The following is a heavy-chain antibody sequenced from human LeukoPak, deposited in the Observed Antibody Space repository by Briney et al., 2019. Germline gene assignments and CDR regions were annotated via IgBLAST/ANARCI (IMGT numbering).Heavy chain of an antibody. CDR3: ARDKLGGSMAGSNFDY. D-gene: IGHD6-19*01. Sequence: GGSLRLSCAASGFTFSSYWMSWVRQAPGKGLEWVANIKQDGSEKNYVDSEKGRFTISRDNAKKSLYLQMNSLRAEDTAVYYCARDKLGGSMAGSNFDYWGQGTLVTVSS. CDR1: GFTFSSYW. CDR2: IKQDGSEK. J-gene: IGHJ4*02. V-gene: IGHV3-7*01.